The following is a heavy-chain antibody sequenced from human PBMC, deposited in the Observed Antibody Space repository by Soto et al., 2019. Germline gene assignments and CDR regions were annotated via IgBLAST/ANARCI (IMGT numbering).Heavy chain of an antibody. CDR2: ISGSGGST. J-gene: IGHJ4*02. Sequence: EVQLLESGGCLVQPGGSLRLSCAASGFTFSSYAMSWVRQAPGKGLEWVSAISGSGGSTYYADSVKGRFTISRDNSKNTLYLQMNSLRAEDTAVYYCAKQGGGRSWYYGDIDYWGQGTLVTVSS. CDR1: GFTFSSYA. D-gene: IGHD6-13*01. V-gene: IGHV3-23*01. CDR3: AKQGGGRSWYYGDIDY.